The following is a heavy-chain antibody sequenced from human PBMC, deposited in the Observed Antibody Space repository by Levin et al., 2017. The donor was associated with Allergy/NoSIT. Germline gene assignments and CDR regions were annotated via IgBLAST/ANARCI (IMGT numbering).Heavy chain of an antibody. CDR3: ARGEPTGYCSGGSCNYFDY. D-gene: IGHD2-15*01. CDR1: GVSISSGGYY. Sequence: SETLSLTCTVSGVSISSGGYYWSWIRQHPGKGLEWIGYIYYSGSTYYNPSLKSRVTISVDTSKNQFSLKLSSVTAADTAVYYCARGEPTGYCSGGSCNYFDYWGQGTLVTVSS. J-gene: IGHJ4*02. CDR2: IYYSGST. V-gene: IGHV4-31*03.